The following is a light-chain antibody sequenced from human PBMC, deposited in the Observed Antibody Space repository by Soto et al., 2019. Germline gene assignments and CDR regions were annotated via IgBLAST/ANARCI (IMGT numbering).Light chain of an antibody. CDR2: DNN. CDR1: SSNIGNNY. V-gene: IGLV1-51*01. J-gene: IGLJ1*01. CDR3: GTWDSSLYV. Sequence: QSVLTQPPSVSAAPGQKVTISCSGSSSNIGNNYVSWYQQLPGTAPKPLIYDNNKRPSGIPDRFSGSKSGTSATLGITGLQTGDEADYYCGTWDSSLYVFGTGTKVTVL.